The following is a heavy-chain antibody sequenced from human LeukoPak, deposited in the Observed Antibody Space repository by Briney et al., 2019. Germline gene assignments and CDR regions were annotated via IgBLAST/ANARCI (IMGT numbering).Heavy chain of an antibody. Sequence: SETVSLTCAVYGGSFSGYYWSWIRQPPGKGLEWIGEINDSGRTNYSPSLKSRVTISVDTSKNQFSLKLNSVTAADTAMYYCARRPRNSGSNDGPPGLDYWGQGTLVTVSS. CDR2: INDSGRT. J-gene: IGHJ4*02. CDR3: ARRPRNSGSNDGPPGLDY. D-gene: IGHD1-26*01. CDR1: GGSFSGYY. V-gene: IGHV4-34*01.